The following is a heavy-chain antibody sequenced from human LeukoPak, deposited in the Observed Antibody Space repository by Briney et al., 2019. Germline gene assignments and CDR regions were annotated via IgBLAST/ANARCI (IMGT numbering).Heavy chain of an antibody. CDR2: IYTSGGT. D-gene: IGHD6-13*01. V-gene: IGHV4-4*08. CDR3: ARSYSSSWYSSFDI. CDR1: VGSIRSYY. Sequence: PSETLSLTCTVSVGSIRSYYWSWIRQPPGKGLEWIGRIYTSGGTNCNPSLESRVTILIDTPKNQFSLRLSSVTAADTAVYYCARSYSSSWYSSFDIWGHGTMVTVSS. J-gene: IGHJ3*02.